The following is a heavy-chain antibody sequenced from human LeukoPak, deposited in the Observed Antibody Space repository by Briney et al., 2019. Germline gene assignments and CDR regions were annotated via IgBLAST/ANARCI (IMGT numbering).Heavy chain of an antibody. CDR2: ASSDGYTN. V-gene: IGHV3-30*04. D-gene: IGHD6-19*01. J-gene: IGHJ1*01. CDR3: ARGQYAGQWLVTLHY. CDR1: GFTFSSYA. Sequence: GGSLRLSCAASGFTFSSYALHWVRQGPGKGLEWVAVASSDGYTNYFADSVKGRFTISRDTSRNTLYLQLSSLKTEDTAVYYCARGQYAGQWLVTLHYCGQGTLLTVSS.